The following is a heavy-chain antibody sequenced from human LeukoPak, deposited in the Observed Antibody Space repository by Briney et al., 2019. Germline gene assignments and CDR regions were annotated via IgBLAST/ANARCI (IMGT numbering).Heavy chain of an antibody. D-gene: IGHD2-2*01. CDR1: GFTFSSYA. Sequence: PGGSLRLSCAASGFTFSSYAMSWVRQAPGKGLEWVSAISGSGGSTYYADSEKGRFTISRDNSKNTLYLQMNSLRAEDTAVYYRAKDEIVVVPARFDYWGQGTLVTVSS. CDR3: AKDEIVVVPARFDY. V-gene: IGHV3-23*01. J-gene: IGHJ4*02. CDR2: ISGSGGST.